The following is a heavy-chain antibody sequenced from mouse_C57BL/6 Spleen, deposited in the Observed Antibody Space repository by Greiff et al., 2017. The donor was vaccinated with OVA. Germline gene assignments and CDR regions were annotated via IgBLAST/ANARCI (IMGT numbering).Heavy chain of an antibody. D-gene: IGHD3-2*02. V-gene: IGHV1-55*01. CDR1: GYTFTSYW. J-gene: IGHJ4*01. Sequence: QVQLQQPGAELVKPGASVKMSCKASGYTFTSYWITWVKQRPGQGLEWIGDIYPGSGSTNYNEKFKSKATLTVDTSSSTAYMQLSSLTSEDSAVYYCARSPDSSGSDAMDYWGQGTSVTVSS. CDR2: IYPGSGST. CDR3: ARSPDSSGSDAMDY.